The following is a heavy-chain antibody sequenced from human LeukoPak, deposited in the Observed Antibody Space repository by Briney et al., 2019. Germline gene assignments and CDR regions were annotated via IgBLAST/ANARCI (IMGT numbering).Heavy chain of an antibody. V-gene: IGHV1-46*04. CDR1: GDTFTTYY. CDR3: VRSFVLRYGEDGMDV. CDR2: INPRGGST. J-gene: IGHJ6*02. D-gene: IGHD4-17*01. Sequence: GASVKVSCKAFGDTFTTYYVHWVRQAPGQGLEWMGVINPRGGSTIYAQRLHGRVTMTRDTSTSTVYMEVSSLRSEDTAVYYCVRSFVLRYGEDGMDVWGQGTTVTVSS.